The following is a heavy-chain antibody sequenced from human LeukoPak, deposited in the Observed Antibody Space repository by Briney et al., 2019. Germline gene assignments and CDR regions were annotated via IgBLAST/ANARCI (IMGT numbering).Heavy chain of an antibody. CDR3: ARSSYSSSSSV. V-gene: IGHV3-7*03. J-gene: IGHJ3*01. Sequence: GGSLRLSCAVSGFTFSGFWMSWYRQAPGKGREWVASINSDGSEGYYADVVKGRFTISRDNAKNSLYLQINSLRAEDTAVYYCARSSYSSSSSVWGQGTMVTVSS. CDR2: INSDGSEG. CDR1: GFTFSGFW. D-gene: IGHD6-6*01.